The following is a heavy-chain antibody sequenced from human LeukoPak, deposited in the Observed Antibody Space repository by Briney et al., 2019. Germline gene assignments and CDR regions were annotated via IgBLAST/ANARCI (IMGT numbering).Heavy chain of an antibody. Sequence: PGGSLRLSCAASGFTFSSYAMSWVRQAPGKGLEWVSVISGSGGSTYYADSVKGRFTISRDNSKNTLYLQMNSLRAEDTAVYYCAKFVRGYCSSTSCSYFDYWGQGTLVTVSS. CDR2: ISGSGGST. J-gene: IGHJ4*02. D-gene: IGHD2-2*01. CDR1: GFTFSSYA. V-gene: IGHV3-23*01. CDR3: AKFVRGYCSSTSCSYFDY.